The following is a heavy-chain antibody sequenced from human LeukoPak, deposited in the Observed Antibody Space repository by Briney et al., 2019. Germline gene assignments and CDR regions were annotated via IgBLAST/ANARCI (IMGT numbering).Heavy chain of an antibody. Sequence: SVKVSCKASGGTFSSYAISWVRQAPGQGLEWMGGIIPIFGTANYAQKFQGRVTITADESTSTAYMELSSLRSEDTAVYYCAKAGADGYYYDSSGYPVRGQGTLVTVSS. CDR2: IIPIFGTA. J-gene: IGHJ4*02. CDR1: GGTFSSYA. D-gene: IGHD3-22*01. CDR3: AKAGADGYYYDSSGYPV. V-gene: IGHV1-69*01.